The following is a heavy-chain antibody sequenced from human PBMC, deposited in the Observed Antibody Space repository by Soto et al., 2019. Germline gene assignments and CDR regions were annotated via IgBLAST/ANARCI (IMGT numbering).Heavy chain of an antibody. V-gene: IGHV3-21*01. CDR1: GFTFSSYS. CDR3: ARDSIRIAAFPFDY. J-gene: IGHJ4*02. Sequence: PGGSLRLSCAASGFTFSSYSMNWARQAPGKGLEWVSSISSSSSYIYYADSVKGRFTISRDNAKNSLYLQMNSLRAEDTAVYYCARDSIRIAAFPFDYWGQGTLVTVSS. CDR2: ISSSSSYI. D-gene: IGHD6-13*01.